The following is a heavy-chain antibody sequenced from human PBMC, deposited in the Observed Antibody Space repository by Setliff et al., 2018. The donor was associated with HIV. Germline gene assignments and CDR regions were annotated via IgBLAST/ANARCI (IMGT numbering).Heavy chain of an antibody. CDR1: GFTLSEVS. CDR3: ARDYYDSSGYLDFDY. D-gene: IGHD3-22*01. CDR2: ISAHNGHT. Sequence: ASVKVSCKVSGFTLSEVSIHWVRQAPGQGLEWMGWISAHNGHTNYAQKFQDRVTMTTDTSTNTAYMELRSLRSDDTAVYYCARDYYDSSGYLDFDYWGQGTLVTVSS. J-gene: IGHJ4*02. V-gene: IGHV1-18*01.